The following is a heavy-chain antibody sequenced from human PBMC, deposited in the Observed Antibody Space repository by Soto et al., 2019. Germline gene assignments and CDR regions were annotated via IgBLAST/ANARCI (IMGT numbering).Heavy chain of an antibody. Sequence: QLQLQESGPGLVKPSETLSLTCTVSGGSISSSSYYWGWIRQPPGKGLEWIGSIYYSGSTYYNPSLKSRVTLSVDTSKNQFSLKLSSVTAADTAVYYCASNYIVVVPAAIYGPDAFDIWGQGTMVTVSS. CDR1: GGSISSSSYY. CDR3: ASNYIVVVPAAIYGPDAFDI. J-gene: IGHJ3*02. D-gene: IGHD2-2*01. V-gene: IGHV4-39*01. CDR2: IYYSGST.